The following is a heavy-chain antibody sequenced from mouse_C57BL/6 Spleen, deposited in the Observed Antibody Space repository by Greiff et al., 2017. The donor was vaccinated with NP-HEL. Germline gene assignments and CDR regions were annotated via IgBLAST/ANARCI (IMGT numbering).Heavy chain of an antibody. J-gene: IGHJ4*01. D-gene: IGHD2-3*01. Sequence: EVQLQQSGPELVKPGASVKISCKASGYTFTDYYMNWVKQSHGKSLEWIGDINPNNGGTSYNQKFKGKATLTVDKSSSTAYMELRSLTSEDSAVYYCARWLLPYYYAMDYWGQGTSVTVSS. V-gene: IGHV1-26*01. CDR2: INPNNGGT. CDR3: ARWLLPYYYAMDY. CDR1: GYTFTDYY.